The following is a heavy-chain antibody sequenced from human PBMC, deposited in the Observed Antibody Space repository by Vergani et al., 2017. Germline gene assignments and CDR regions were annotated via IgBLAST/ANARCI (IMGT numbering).Heavy chain of an antibody. D-gene: IGHD7-27*01. CDR1: RFSLSTSGMR. CDR2: IDWDDDK. CDR3: ARSSNWGSTGFDY. Sequence: QVTLKESGPALVKHTQTLTLTCTFSRFSLSTSGMRVSWIRQPPGKALEWLARIDWDDDKFYSTSLKTRLTISKDTSKNQVVLTMTNMDPVDTATYYCARSSNWGSTGFDYWGQGTLVTVSS. V-gene: IGHV2-70*04. J-gene: IGHJ4*02.